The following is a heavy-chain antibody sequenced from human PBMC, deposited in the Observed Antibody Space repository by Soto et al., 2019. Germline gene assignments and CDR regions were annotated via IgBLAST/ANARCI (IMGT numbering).Heavy chain of an antibody. J-gene: IGHJ5*02. CDR2: ISASGGLK. CDR3: AREVGAPSGWLDP. V-gene: IGHV3-23*01. D-gene: IGHD1-26*01. Sequence: EVQLSESGGDLRQPGGSLRVSCASSGFTFTNYAMTWVRQTPGKGLEWVSGISASGGLKYYEDSVRGRFTVSRDNSKNILYLQLDTLRDEDTALYYCAREVGAPSGWLDPWGQGTQVTVSS. CDR1: GFTFTNYA.